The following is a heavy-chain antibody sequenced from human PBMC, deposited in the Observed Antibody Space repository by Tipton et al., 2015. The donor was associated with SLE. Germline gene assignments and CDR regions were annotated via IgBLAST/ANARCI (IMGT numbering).Heavy chain of an antibody. CDR3: ARVGGYCTGGVCYSWYFDL. CDR1: GFTFSSYE. CDR2: ISSSGSTI. V-gene: IGHV3-48*03. D-gene: IGHD2-8*02. J-gene: IGHJ2*01. Sequence: SLRLSCAASGFTFSSYEMNWVRQAPGKGLEWVSYISSSGSTIYCADSVKGRFTISRDNAKNSLYLQMNSLRAEDTAVYYCARVGGYCTGGVCYSWYFDLWGRGTLVTVSS.